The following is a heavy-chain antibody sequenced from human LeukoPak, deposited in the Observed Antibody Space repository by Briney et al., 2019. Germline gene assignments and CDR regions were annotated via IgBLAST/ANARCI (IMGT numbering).Heavy chain of an antibody. J-gene: IGHJ4*02. CDR2: IRYDGSNK. D-gene: IGHD6-19*01. Sequence: GGSLRLSCAASGFTFSSYGMHWVRQAPGKGLEWVAFIRYDGSNKYYADSVKGRFTISRDNSKNTLYLQMNSLRAEDTAVYYCATGRTKYSSGWLFDYWGQGTLVTVSS. V-gene: IGHV3-30*02. CDR1: GFTFSSYG. CDR3: ATGRTKYSSGWLFDY.